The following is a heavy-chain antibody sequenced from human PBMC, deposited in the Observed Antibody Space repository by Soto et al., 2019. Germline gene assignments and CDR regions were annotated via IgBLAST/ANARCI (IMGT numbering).Heavy chain of an antibody. D-gene: IGHD4-4*01. V-gene: IGHV4-39*01. J-gene: IGHJ4*02. CDR1: GDSISSSNYY. CDR3: ARSGGLQHIDY. CDR2: IYYSGST. Sequence: QLQLQESGPGLVKPSETLSLTCTVSGDSISSSNYYWGWIRQAPGKGLEWIGSIYYSGSTYYNPSLKSRVTISVDTSKNQFSLKLSSVTAADTAVHYCARSGGLQHIDYWGQGTLVTVSS.